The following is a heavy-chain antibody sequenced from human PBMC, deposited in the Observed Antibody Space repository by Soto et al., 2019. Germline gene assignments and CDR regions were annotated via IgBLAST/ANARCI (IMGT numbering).Heavy chain of an antibody. Sequence: QVQLQESGPGLVKPSETLSLSCNVSGGSISGHYWSWVRQTPGKGLEWIGYIYYSGGTNYNPSLKSRVTIEVDTSKNHFSLRLTSVTAADTAVYYCARGPYYDLIWNYYYMDVWGKGTTVTVSS. J-gene: IGHJ6*03. V-gene: IGHV4-59*08. CDR1: GGSISGHY. CDR3: ARGPYYDLIWNYYYMDV. D-gene: IGHD3-16*01. CDR2: IYYSGGT.